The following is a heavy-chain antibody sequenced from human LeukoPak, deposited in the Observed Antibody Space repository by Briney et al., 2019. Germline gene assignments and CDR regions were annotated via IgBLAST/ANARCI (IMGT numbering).Heavy chain of an antibody. D-gene: IGHD6-19*01. Sequence: PGRSLRLSCAASGFTFSSYAMHWVRQAPGKGLEWVAVISYDGSNKYYADSVKGRFTISRDNSKNTPYLQMNSLRAEDTAVYYCARAGYSSGWYNWFDPWGQGTLVTVSS. J-gene: IGHJ5*02. CDR2: ISYDGSNK. CDR3: ARAGYSSGWYNWFDP. CDR1: GFTFSSYA. V-gene: IGHV3-30*04.